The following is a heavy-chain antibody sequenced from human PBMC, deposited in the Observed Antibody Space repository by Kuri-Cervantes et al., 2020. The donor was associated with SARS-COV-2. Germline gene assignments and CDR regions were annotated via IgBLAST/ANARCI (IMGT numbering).Heavy chain of an antibody. D-gene: IGHD3-3*01. CDR2: IYYSGST. V-gene: IGHV4-59*08. CDR1: GGSISSHY. Sequence: SETLSLTCTVSGGSISSHYWSWIRQPPGKGLEWIGYIYYSGSTNYNPSLKSRVTISVDTSKNQFSLKLSSVTAADTAVYYCARQSVTIFGVVTTGDAFDIWGQGTVVTVSS. CDR3: ARQSVTIFGVVTTGDAFDI. J-gene: IGHJ3*02.